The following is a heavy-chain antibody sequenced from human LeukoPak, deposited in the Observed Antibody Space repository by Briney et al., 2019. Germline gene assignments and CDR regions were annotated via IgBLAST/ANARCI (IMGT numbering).Heavy chain of an antibody. Sequence: SETLSLTCAVYGGSFSGYCWSWIRQPPGKGLEWIGEINHSGSTNYNPSLKSRVTISVDTSKNQFSLKLSSVTAADTAVYYCARGPPFYDFWSGYFTYFDYWGQGTLVTVSS. J-gene: IGHJ4*02. CDR1: GGSFSGYC. V-gene: IGHV4-34*01. CDR2: INHSGST. D-gene: IGHD3-3*01. CDR3: ARGPPFYDFWSGYFTYFDY.